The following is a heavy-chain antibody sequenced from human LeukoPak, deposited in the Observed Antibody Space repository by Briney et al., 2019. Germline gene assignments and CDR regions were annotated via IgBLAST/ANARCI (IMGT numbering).Heavy chain of an antibody. D-gene: IGHD2-2*01. CDR3: ARECSSSCPGGLDV. CDR2: IYTSGIT. V-gene: IGHV4-4*07. Sequence: SETLSLTCTVSGGSISSYFWTWIRQPAGKGLEWIGRIYTSGITNYNPSLKSRLTMSVDTSKNQFSLILSSVTAADTAVYYCARECSSSCPGGLDVWGQGTTVTVSS. J-gene: IGHJ6*02. CDR1: GGSISSYF.